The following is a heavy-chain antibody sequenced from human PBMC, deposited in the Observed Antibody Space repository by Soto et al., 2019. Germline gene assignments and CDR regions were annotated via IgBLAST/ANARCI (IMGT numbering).Heavy chain of an antibody. D-gene: IGHD1-7*01. J-gene: IGHJ4*02. CDR3: AREGYELELRLPFDY. CDR1: GFTFSSYG. CDR2: IWYDGSNK. V-gene: IGHV3-33*01. Sequence: GGSLRLSCAASGFTFSSYGMHWVRQAPGKGLEWVAVIWYDGSNKYYADSVKGRFTISRDNSKNTLYLQMNSLRAEDTAVYYCAREGYELELRLPFDYWGQGTLVTVSS.